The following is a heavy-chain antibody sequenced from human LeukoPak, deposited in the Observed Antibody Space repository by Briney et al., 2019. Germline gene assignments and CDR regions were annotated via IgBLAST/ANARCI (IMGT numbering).Heavy chain of an antibody. CDR1: GGSFSGYY. J-gene: IGHJ5*02. D-gene: IGHD3-16*02. Sequence: MPSETLSLTCAVYGGSFSGYYWSWIRQPPGKGLEWIGEINHSGSTNYNPSLKSRVTISVDTSKNQFSLKLSSVTAADTAVYYCARGRRGFVNSYNWFDPWGQGTLVTVSS. V-gene: IGHV4-34*01. CDR3: ARGRRGFVNSYNWFDP. CDR2: INHSGST.